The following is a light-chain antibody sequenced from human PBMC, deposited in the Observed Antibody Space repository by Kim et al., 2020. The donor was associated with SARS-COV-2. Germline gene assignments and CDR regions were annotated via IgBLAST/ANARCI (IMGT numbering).Light chain of an antibody. V-gene: IGLV3-1*01. CDR2: QDT. Sequence: VSPGQTASITSCGDKLGDKYACWYQQKPGQSPVLVIYQDTKRPSGIPERFSGSNSGNTATLTISEAQAMDEADYYCQAWDSSTVVFGGGTKLTVL. J-gene: IGLJ3*02. CDR3: QAWDSSTVV. CDR1: KLGDKY.